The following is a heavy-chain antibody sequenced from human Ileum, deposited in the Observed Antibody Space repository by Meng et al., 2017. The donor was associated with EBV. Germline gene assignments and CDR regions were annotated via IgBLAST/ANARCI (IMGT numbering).Heavy chain of an antibody. CDR3: ARAHPVVYFFDY. CDR1: GGSISSGGHS. CDR2: IQHSGST. D-gene: IGHD4-23*01. J-gene: IGHJ4*02. Sequence: LQLKGSGSGLVKPSQTLSLTCAVSGGSISSGGHSWSWIRQPPGKGLEWIGDIQHSGSTYYNPSLKSRVTISVDRSRNQFSLKLSSVTAADTAVYYCARAHPVVYFFDYWGQGTLVTVSS. V-gene: IGHV4-30-2*01.